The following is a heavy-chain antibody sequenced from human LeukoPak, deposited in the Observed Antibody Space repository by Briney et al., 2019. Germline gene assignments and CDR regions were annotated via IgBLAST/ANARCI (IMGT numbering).Heavy chain of an antibody. V-gene: IGHV3-33*08. Sequence: GRSLRLSCAASGFTLSAYEMNWVRQAPGKGLEWVAFIWYDGSNEYYADSVKGRFTISRDNSKNTLYLQMNSLRAEDMAVYYCARGGYCSGTTCYSLNAFDIWGQGTMVTVSS. CDR1: GFTLSAYE. CDR3: ARGGYCSGTTCYSLNAFDI. CDR2: IWYDGSNE. J-gene: IGHJ3*02. D-gene: IGHD2-2*03.